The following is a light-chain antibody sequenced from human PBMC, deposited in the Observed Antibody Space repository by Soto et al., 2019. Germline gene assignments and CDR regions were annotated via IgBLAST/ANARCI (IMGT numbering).Light chain of an antibody. V-gene: IGKV1-16*01. CDR1: QRISYY. CDR2: AAS. CDR3: QHYNSYSEA. Sequence: DIQMTQSPSSLSASVGDRVTITCRASQRISYYLNWFQQKPGRAPKLLIYAASSLEAGVPSRYSGSGSGTDFTLTISSLQPDDFATYYCQHYNSYSEAFGQGTKVDI. J-gene: IGKJ1*01.